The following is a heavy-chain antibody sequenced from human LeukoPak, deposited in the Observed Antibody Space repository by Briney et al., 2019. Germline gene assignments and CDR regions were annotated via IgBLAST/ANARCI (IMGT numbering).Heavy chain of an antibody. CDR2: ISYDGSNK. CDR3: AKEDYGSGTPPFRYYYYGMDA. V-gene: IGHV3-30*18. CDR1: GFTFSSYG. Sequence: GGSLRLSCAASGFTFSSYGMHWVRQAPGKGLEWVAVISYDGSNKYYADSVKGRFTISRDNSKNTLYLQMNSLRAEDTAVYYCAKEDYGSGTPPFRYYYYGMDAWGKGTTVTVSS. J-gene: IGHJ6*04. D-gene: IGHD3-10*01.